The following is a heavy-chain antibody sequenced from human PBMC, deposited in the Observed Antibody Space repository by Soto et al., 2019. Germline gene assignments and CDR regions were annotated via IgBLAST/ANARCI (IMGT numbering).Heavy chain of an antibody. D-gene: IGHD6-13*01. J-gene: IGHJ6*03. Sequence: QVQLVESGGGVVQPGRSLRLSCAASGFTFSSYGMHWVRQAPGKGLEWVAVIWYDGSNKYYADSVKGRFTISRDNSKNTLYLQMNSVSVEDTAVYYCARDGVTAAGTGYYYMDVWGKGTTVTVSS. V-gene: IGHV3-33*01. CDR1: GFTFSSYG. CDR3: ARDGVTAAGTGYYYMDV. CDR2: IWYDGSNK.